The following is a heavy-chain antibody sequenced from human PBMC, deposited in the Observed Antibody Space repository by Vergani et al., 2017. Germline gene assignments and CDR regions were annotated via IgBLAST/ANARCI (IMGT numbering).Heavy chain of an antibody. CDR2: ISGSGGST. CDR1: GFTFSSCA. V-gene: IGHV3-23*01. D-gene: IGHD2-2*01. J-gene: IGHJ4*02. CDR3: AKDHEDIVVVPAAIAFDY. Sequence: EVQLLESGGGLVQPGGSLRLSCAASGFTFSSCAMSWVRQAPGKGLEWVSAISGSGGSTYYADSVKGRFTISRDNSKNTLYLQMNSLRAEDTAVYYCAKDHEDIVVVPAAIAFDYWGQGTLVTVSS.